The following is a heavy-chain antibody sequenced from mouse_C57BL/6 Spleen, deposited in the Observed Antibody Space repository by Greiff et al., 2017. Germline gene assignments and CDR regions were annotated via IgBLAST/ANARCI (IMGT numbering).Heavy chain of an antibody. J-gene: IGHJ2*01. CDR1: GYAFSSYW. V-gene: IGHV1-80*01. Sequence: VQLQQSGAELVKPGASVKISCKASGYAFSSYWMNWVKQRPGKGLEWIGQIYPGDGDTNYNGKFKGKATLTADKSSSTAYVQLSSLTSEDSAVYFCSRYPSTVAHYFDYWGQGTTLTVSS. CDR2: IYPGDGDT. CDR3: SRYPSTVAHYFDY. D-gene: IGHD1-1*01.